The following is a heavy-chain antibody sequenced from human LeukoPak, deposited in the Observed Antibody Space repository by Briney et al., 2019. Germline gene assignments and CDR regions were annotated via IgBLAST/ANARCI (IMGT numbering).Heavy chain of an antibody. V-gene: IGHV3-48*01. CDR1: GFTFSSYS. Sequence: GGSLRLSCAASGFTFSSYSMNWVRQAPGKGLEWISYISSSSSTLYYADSVKGRFAISRDNAKNSLYLQMNSLRADDTAVYYCARDERWLPWRYFDYWGQGTLVTVSS. CDR2: ISSSSSTL. D-gene: IGHD5-24*01. J-gene: IGHJ4*02. CDR3: ARDERWLPWRYFDY.